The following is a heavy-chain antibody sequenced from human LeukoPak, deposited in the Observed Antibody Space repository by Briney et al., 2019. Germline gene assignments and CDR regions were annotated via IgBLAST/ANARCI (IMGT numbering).Heavy chain of an antibody. J-gene: IGHJ4*02. CDR2: ISWNSGSI. D-gene: IGHD2-2*01. V-gene: IGHV3-9*01. CDR1: GFTFDDYA. CDR3: VKAPCSSITCNFDY. Sequence: GGSLRLSCAASGFTFDDYAMHWVRQAPGKGLEWVSGISWNSGSIGYADSVKGRFTISRDNAKNTLYLQMSSLRVDDTAVYYCVKAPCSSITCNFDYWGQGTQVTVSS.